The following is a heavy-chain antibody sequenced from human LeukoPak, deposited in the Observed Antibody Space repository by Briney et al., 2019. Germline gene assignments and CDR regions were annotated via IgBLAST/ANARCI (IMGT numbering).Heavy chain of an antibody. Sequence: SETLSLTCTVSGASISSGGYYWSWIRQHPGKGLEWIGYIYYSGSTYYHPSLKRRVTISVDTSKNQFSLKLSSVTAADTAVYYCARQAIQLWFDYWGQGTLVTVSS. CDR3: ARQAIQLWFDY. CDR2: IYYSGST. CDR1: GASISSGGYY. J-gene: IGHJ5*01. V-gene: IGHV4-31*03. D-gene: IGHD5-18*01.